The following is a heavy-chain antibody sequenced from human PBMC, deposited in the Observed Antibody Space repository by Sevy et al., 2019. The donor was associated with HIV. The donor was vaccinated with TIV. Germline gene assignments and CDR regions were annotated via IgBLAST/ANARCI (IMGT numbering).Heavy chain of an antibody. CDR3: SRGEGSSGQKPPNWFDP. D-gene: IGHD6-25*01. J-gene: IGHJ5*02. Sequence: GGSLRLSCAASGFTFNTYAMNWVRQAPGKGLEWVSYISTRSNIIFYGDSVRGRFTISRDNAKNSLTLQMDSLRDEDTAVYYWSRGEGSSGQKPPNWFDPWGQGTLVTVSS. V-gene: IGHV3-48*02. CDR2: ISTRSNII. CDR1: GFTFNTYA.